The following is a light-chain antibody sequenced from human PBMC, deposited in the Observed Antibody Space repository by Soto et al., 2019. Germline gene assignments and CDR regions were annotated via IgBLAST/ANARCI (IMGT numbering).Light chain of an antibody. CDR2: GAS. Sequence: IRLTQSPTSLSASVGDRVTITCQARQYIGNYLNWYQQKPGEAPRLLISGASNLEPGVPSRFSGGGSGADFTFIISSLQPEDVATDSCQQYDNISLSFGGGTKVEIK. CDR3: QQYDNISLS. V-gene: IGKV1-33*01. J-gene: IGKJ4*01. CDR1: QYIGNY.